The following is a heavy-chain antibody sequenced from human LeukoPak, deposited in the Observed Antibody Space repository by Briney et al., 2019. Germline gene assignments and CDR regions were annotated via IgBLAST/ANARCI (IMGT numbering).Heavy chain of an antibody. CDR1: GGSISSSSYY. D-gene: IGHD4-11*01. Sequence: SETLSLTCTVSGGSISSSSYYWGWIRQPPGRGLEWIGSIYYSGSTYYNPSLKSRVTISADTSKNQFSLKLSSVTAADTAVYYCARGRRYSNYLVFDYWGQGTLVTVSS. J-gene: IGHJ4*02. CDR3: ARGRRYSNYLVFDY. V-gene: IGHV4-39*07. CDR2: IYYSGST.